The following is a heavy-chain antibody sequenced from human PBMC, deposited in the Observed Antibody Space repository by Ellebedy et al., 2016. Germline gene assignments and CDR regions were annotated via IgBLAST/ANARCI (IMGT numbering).Heavy chain of an antibody. J-gene: IGHJ6*02. V-gene: IGHV3-33*01. CDR2: IWYDGSNK. D-gene: IGHD6-19*01. Sequence: GESLKISXAASGFTFSSYGMHWVRQAPGKGLEWVAVIWYDGSNKYYADSVKGRFTISRDNSKNTLYLQMNSLRAEDTAVYYCAREGVAGTGYYYGMDVWGQGTTVTVSS. CDR1: GFTFSSYG. CDR3: AREGVAGTGYYYGMDV.